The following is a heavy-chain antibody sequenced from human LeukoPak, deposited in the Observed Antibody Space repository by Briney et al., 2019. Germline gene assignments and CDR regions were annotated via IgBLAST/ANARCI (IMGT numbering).Heavy chain of an antibody. CDR3: ARDLGGWYQFDY. Sequence: GGSLRLSCAASGFTFSSYWMHWVRQAPGKGLEWVSSISSSSSYIYYADSVKGRFTISRDNAKNSLYLQMNSLRAEDTAVYYCARDLGGWYQFDYWGQGTLVTVSS. J-gene: IGHJ4*02. CDR2: ISSSSSYI. CDR1: GFTFSSYW. V-gene: IGHV3-21*01. D-gene: IGHD6-19*01.